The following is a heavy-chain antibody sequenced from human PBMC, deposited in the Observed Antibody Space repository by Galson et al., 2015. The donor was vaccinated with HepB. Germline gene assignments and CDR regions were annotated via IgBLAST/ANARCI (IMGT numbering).Heavy chain of an antibody. J-gene: IGHJ6*02. Sequence: SLRLSCAASGFTFGDYAMSWFRQAPGKGLEWVGFIRSKAYGGTTEYAASVKGRFTISRDDSKSIAYPQMNSLKTEDTAVYYCTRPPGPYGDYVYYYGMDVWGQGTTVTVSS. CDR1: GFTFGDYA. CDR2: IRSKAYGGTT. V-gene: IGHV3-49*03. D-gene: IGHD4-17*01. CDR3: TRPPGPYGDYVYYYGMDV.